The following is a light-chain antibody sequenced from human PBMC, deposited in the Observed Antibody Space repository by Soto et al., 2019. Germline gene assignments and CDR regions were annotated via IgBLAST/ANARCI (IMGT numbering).Light chain of an antibody. CDR3: QQYYSTPLT. Sequence: DIVMTRSPDSLAVSLGERATINCKSSQSVLYSSNNKNYLAWYQQKPGQPPKLPIYWASTRESGVPDRFSGSGSGTDFTLTISSLQAEDVAVYYCQQYYSTPLTFGGGTKVDIK. J-gene: IGKJ4*01. CDR1: QSVLYSSNNKNY. CDR2: WAS. V-gene: IGKV4-1*01.